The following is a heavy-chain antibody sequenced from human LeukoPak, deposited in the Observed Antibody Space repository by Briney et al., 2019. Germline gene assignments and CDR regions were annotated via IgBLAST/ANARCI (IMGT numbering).Heavy chain of an antibody. J-gene: IGHJ5*02. CDR3: ARERYDLLSAGSRNNWFDP. CDR2: INPSGGST. D-gene: IGHD3-3*01. Sequence: ASVTVSCKASGYTFTSYYMHWVRQAPGQGLEWMGIINPSGGSTSYAQKFQGRVTMTRDMSTSTVYMELSSLRSEDTAVYYCARERYDLLSAGSRNNWFDPWGQGTLVTVSS. V-gene: IGHV1-46*01. CDR1: GYTFTSYY.